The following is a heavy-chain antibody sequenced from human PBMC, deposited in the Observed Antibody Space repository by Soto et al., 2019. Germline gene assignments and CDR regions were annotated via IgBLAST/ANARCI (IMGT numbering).Heavy chain of an antibody. D-gene: IGHD3-3*01. Sequence: AVKASCKASGGTFSSYAISWVRQAPGQGLEWMGGIIPIFGTANYAQKFQGRVTITEDKSTSTAYMELSSLRSEDTAVYYCARGAIFGVVIIWSYWGQGNLVTVYS. CDR3: ARGAIFGVVIIWSY. J-gene: IGHJ4*02. CDR2: IIPIFGTA. CDR1: GGTFSSYA. V-gene: IGHV1-69*06.